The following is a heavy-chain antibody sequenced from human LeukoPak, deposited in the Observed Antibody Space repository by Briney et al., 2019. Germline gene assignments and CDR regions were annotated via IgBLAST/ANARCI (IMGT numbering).Heavy chain of an antibody. J-gene: IGHJ4*02. CDR2: ISSSSTYI. D-gene: IGHD1-26*01. CDR1: GFTFSSYS. CDR3: AREARYSGTFAYYFDY. Sequence: PGGSLRLSCAASGFTFSSYSMNWVRQAPGKGLEWVSSISSSSTYIYYADSVKGRFTISRDNAKNSLYLQMNSLRAEDTAVYYCAREARYSGTFAYYFDYWGQGTLVTVSS. V-gene: IGHV3-21*01.